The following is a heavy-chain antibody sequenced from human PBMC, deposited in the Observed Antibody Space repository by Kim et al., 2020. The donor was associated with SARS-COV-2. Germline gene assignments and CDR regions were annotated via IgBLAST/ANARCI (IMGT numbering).Heavy chain of an antibody. CDR2: IYYSGST. D-gene: IGHD2-2*01. J-gene: IGHJ4*02. Sequence: SETLSLTCTVSGGSISSSSYYWGWIRQPPGKGLEWIGSIYYSGSTYYNPSLKSRVTISVDTSKNQFSLKLSSVTAADTAVYYCARQGKGDQLLLIDYWGQGTLVTVSS. CDR1: GGSISSSSYY. CDR3: ARQGKGDQLLLIDY. V-gene: IGHV4-39*01.